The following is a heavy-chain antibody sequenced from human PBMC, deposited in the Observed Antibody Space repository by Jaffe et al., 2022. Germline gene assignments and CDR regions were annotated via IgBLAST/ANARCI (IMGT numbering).Heavy chain of an antibody. D-gene: IGHD2-2*01. Sequence: QVQLQESGPGLVKPSETLSLTCTVSGGSISSYYWSWIRQPPGKGLEWIGYIYYSGSTNYNPSLKSRVTISVDTSKNQFSLKLSSVTAADTAVYYCARGGYCSSTSCYGANKIDYWGQGTLVTVSS. J-gene: IGHJ4*02. CDR3: ARGGYCSSTSCYGANKIDY. CDR2: IYYSGST. V-gene: IGHV4-59*01. CDR1: GGSISSYY.